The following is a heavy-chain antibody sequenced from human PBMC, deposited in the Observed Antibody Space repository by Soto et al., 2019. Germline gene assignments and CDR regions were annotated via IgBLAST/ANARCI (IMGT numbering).Heavy chain of an antibody. CDR1: GFTFDDYA. CDR3: VKDKEGSSCWYAMEV. D-gene: IGHD2-2*01. J-gene: IGHJ6*02. CDR2: ISWNSDTI. V-gene: IGHV3-9*01. Sequence: GGSLRLSCLTSGFTFDDYAMHWVRHSPGKGLECVSGISWNSDTIGYADSVKGRFTISRDNGKNSLYWQINSLRVEDTALYFFVKDKEGSSCWYAMEVWCQGTTVPVSS.